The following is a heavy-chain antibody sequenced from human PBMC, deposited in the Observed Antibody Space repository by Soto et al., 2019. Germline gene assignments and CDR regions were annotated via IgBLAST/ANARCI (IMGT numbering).Heavy chain of an antibody. CDR2: MNPNSGNT. D-gene: IGHD3-16*01. CDR3: ARGASLFGNRFDY. V-gene: IGHV1-8*01. J-gene: IGHJ4*02. CDR1: GYTFTSYD. Sequence: GASVKVSCKASGYTFTSYDINWVRQATGQGLEWMGWMNPNSGNTGYAQKFQGRVTMTRNTSISTAYIELSSLRSEDTAVYYCARGASLFGNRFDYWGKGTLVPVSS.